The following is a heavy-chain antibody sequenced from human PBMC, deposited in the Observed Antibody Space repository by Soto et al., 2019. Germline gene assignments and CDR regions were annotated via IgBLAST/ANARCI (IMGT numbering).Heavy chain of an antibody. CDR3: AKVADSVVGATAFDH. V-gene: IGHV4-31*03. CDR1: GASSSSGGSY. Sequence: QVQLQESGPGLVRPSQTLSLSCTVSGASSSSGGSYWSGIRQQPGRGLERVGYVKYSGVTYYNPSRERRLTISLDTSKNQVSLKLSSMTAADTAVYYCAKVADSVVGATAFDHWGQGTLVTVSS. D-gene: IGHD1-26*01. CDR2: VKYSGVT. J-gene: IGHJ4*02.